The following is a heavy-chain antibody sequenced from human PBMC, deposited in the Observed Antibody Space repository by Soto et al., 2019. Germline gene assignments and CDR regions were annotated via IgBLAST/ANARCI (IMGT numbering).Heavy chain of an antibody. Sequence: SETLSLTCTVSGGSISSYYWSWIRQPPGKGLEWIGYIYYSGSTNYNPSLKSRVTISVDTSKNQFSLKLSSVTAADTAVYHCARRYGVAYDYWGQGTLVTVSS. J-gene: IGHJ4*02. CDR2: IYYSGST. D-gene: IGHD1-20*01. CDR1: GGSISSYY. V-gene: IGHV4-59*08. CDR3: ARRYGVAYDY.